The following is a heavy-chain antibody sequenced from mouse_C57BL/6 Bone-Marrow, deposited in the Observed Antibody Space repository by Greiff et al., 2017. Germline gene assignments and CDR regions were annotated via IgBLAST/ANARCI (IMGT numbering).Heavy chain of an antibody. CDR1: GFTFSDYG. V-gene: IGHV5-17*01. Sequence: EVKLMESGGGLVKPGGSLKLSCAASGFTFSDYGMHWVRQAPEKGLEWVAYISSGSSTIYYADTVKGRFTISRDNAKNTLFLQMTSLRSEDTAMYYCARQEYYGSSYPFAYWGQGTLVTVSA. J-gene: IGHJ3*01. CDR3: ARQEYYGSSYPFAY. CDR2: ISSGSSTI. D-gene: IGHD1-1*01.